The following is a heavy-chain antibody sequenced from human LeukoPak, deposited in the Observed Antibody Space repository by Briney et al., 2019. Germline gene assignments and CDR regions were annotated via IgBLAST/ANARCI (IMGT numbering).Heavy chain of an antibody. CDR3: ARGLSSSRDY. CDR1: GYIFSDYY. J-gene: IGHJ4*02. D-gene: IGHD6-13*01. V-gene: IGHV1-2*02. CDR2: INPKSGAA. Sequence: ASVKVSCKASGYIFSDYYMHWVRQAPGQGLEWLGWINPKSGAADYAQQFRGRVTMTSNTSISTAYMELTSLRSEDTAVYYCARGLSSSRDYWGQGTLVTVSS.